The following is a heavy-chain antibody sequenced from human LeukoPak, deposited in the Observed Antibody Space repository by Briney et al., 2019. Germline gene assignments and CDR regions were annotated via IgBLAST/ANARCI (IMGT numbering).Heavy chain of an antibody. V-gene: IGHV1-3*01. J-gene: IGHJ4*02. D-gene: IGHD5-12*01. CDR3: ARGVATNRYYFDY. Sequence: ASVKVSCKASGYTFTSYAMHWVRQAPGQRLEWMGWINAGNGNTKYSQKFQGRVAITRDTSASTAYMELSSLRSEDTAVYSCARGVATNRYYFDYWGQGTLVTVSS. CDR2: INAGNGNT. CDR1: GYTFTSYA.